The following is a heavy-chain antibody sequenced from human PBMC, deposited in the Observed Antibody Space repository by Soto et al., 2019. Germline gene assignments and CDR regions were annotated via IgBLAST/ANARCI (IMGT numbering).Heavy chain of an antibody. V-gene: IGHV1-8*01. J-gene: IGHJ6*02. D-gene: IGHD1-26*01. CDR2: MNPNSGNT. CDR3: ARRGVGAKDYYGMDV. CDR1: GYTFTSYD. Sequence: QVQLVQSGAEVKKPGASVKVSCKASGYTFTSYDINWVRQATGQGLEWMGWMNPNSGNTGYAQKFHGRGTMTRNTSISTADMELGSLRSEDTAVYYCARRGVGAKDYYGMDVWGQGTTVTVSS.